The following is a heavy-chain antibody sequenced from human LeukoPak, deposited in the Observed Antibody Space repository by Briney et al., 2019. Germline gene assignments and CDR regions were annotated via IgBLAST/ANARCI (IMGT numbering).Heavy chain of an antibody. J-gene: IGHJ4*02. D-gene: IGHD4/OR15-4a*01. V-gene: IGHV3-30*02. CDR1: GFIFSNYG. Sequence: GGSLRLSCAAAGFIFSNYGMHWVRQAPGKGLEWVAFMRYDGSKKSFADSVKGRFTISRDNSKNTLYLQMNSLRAEDTAVYYCARRAGAYSHPYDYWGQGTLVTVSS. CDR2: MRYDGSKK. CDR3: ARRAGAYSHPYDY.